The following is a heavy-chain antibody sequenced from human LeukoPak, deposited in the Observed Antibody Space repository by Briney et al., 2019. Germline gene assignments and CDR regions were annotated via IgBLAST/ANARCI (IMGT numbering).Heavy chain of an antibody. V-gene: IGHV1-2*02. D-gene: IGHD7-27*01. CDR2: INPNSGGT. Sequence: GASVTVSCKASGSTFTVYYMHWVRQAPGQGLEWMGWINPNSGGTNYAQNFQGRVTMTRDTSISTAYMELSRLRSDDTAVYYCARDGNWGSLSGAFDIWGQGTIVTASA. CDR1: GSTFTVYY. CDR3: ARDGNWGSLSGAFDI. J-gene: IGHJ3*02.